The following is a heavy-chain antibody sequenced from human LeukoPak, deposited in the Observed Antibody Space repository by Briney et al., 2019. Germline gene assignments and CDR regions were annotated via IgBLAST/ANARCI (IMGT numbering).Heavy chain of an antibody. J-gene: IGHJ4*02. Sequence: PGRSLRLSCAASGFSFSDYGMHWVRQAPGKGPEWVAVISYHGKNEYYADSVKGRFTIPRDNSKNTLYLQMNSLRAEDTAVYYCAKDQLLFGVVIIPSIFDYWGQGTLVTVSS. CDR2: ISYHGKNE. CDR1: GFSFSDYG. CDR3: AKDQLLFGVVIIPSIFDY. D-gene: IGHD3-3*01. V-gene: IGHV3-30*18.